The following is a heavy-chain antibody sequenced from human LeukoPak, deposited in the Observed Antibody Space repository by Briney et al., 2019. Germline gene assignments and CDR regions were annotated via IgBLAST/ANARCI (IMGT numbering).Heavy chain of an antibody. CDR3: ARGIGGDCYLGSCYYYYYGMDV. Sequence: SETLSLTCAVYGGSFSVYYWSWIRQPPGKGLEWIGEINHSGSTNYNPSLKSRVTISVDTSKNQFSLKLSSVTAADTAVYYCARGIGGDCYLGSCYYYYYGMDVWGQGTTVTVS. V-gene: IGHV4-34*01. CDR1: GGSFSVYY. J-gene: IGHJ6*02. D-gene: IGHD2-21*02. CDR2: INHSGST.